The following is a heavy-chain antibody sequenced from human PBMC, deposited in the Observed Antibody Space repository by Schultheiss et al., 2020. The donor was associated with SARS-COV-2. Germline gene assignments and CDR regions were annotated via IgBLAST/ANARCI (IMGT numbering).Heavy chain of an antibody. CDR3: VKDPAAFGAVIGLDP. V-gene: IGHV3-30-3*01. D-gene: IGHD3-3*01. J-gene: IGHJ5*02. CDR1: GFNFSYYV. Sequence: GGSLRLSCAASGFNFSYYVMHWVRQAPGKGLEWVALISDDGSKKYYADSVRGRFTISRDNSKNTLDLQMNSLRGEDTAIYYCVKDPAAFGAVIGLDPWGQGTLVTVSS. CDR2: ISDDGSKK.